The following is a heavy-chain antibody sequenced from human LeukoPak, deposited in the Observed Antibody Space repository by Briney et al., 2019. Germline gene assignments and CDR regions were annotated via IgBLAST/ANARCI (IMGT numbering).Heavy chain of an antibody. D-gene: IGHD6-19*01. CDR1: GFTFSSYE. J-gene: IGHJ4*02. CDR2: ISDSGLNT. V-gene: IGHV3-48*03. Sequence: GGSLRLSCAASGFTFSSYEINWVRQAPGKGLEWVSKISDSGLNTNHADSVKGRFTISRDNAKNSLYLQMNSLRDEDTAVYYCALHSFGSGWYYWGQGTLVTVSS. CDR3: ALHSFGSGWYY.